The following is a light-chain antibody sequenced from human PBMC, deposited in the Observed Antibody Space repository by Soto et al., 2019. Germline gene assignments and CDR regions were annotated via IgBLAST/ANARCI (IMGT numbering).Light chain of an antibody. CDR1: QSVSNN. CDR2: GTS. CDR3: QQRSNWPRT. J-gene: IGKJ1*01. V-gene: IGKV3-11*01. Sequence: ERVMTQSPATLSVSPGKRATLSCRASQSVSNNLAWYQQKLGQAPRLLIYGTSNRATGIPARFSGSGSGTDFTLTISSLEPEDFAVYYCQQRSNWPRTFGQGTKVDIK.